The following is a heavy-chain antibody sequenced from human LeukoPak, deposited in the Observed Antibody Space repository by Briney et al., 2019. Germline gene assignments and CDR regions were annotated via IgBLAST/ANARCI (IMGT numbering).Heavy chain of an antibody. D-gene: IGHD6-19*01. Sequence: SSETLSLTCAVYGGSFSGYYWSWIRQPPGKGLEWIGEINHSGSTNYNPTLKSRVTISVDTSKNQFSLKLSSVTAADTAVYYCARLKGIAVAGTVGRPYYYYGMDVWGQGTTVTVSS. V-gene: IGHV4-34*01. CDR1: GGSFSGYY. CDR3: ARLKGIAVAGTVGRPYYYYGMDV. CDR2: INHSGST. J-gene: IGHJ6*02.